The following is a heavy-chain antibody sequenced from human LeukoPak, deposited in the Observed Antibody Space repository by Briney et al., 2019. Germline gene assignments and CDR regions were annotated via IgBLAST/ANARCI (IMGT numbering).Heavy chain of an antibody. Sequence: SVKVSCKASGGTFSSYAISWVRQAPGQGLEWMGRIIPILGIANYAQKFQGRVTITADKSTSTAYMELSSLRSEDTAVYYCARGEYYYGSGILNWFDPWSQGNLVNVSS. CDR3: ARGEYYYGSGILNWFDP. D-gene: IGHD3-10*01. CDR2: IIPILGIA. CDR1: GGTFSSYA. J-gene: IGHJ5*02. V-gene: IGHV1-69*04.